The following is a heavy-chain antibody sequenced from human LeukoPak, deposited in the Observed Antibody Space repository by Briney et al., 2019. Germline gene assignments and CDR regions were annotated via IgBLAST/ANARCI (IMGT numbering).Heavy chain of an antibody. CDR1: GFTFSSYS. Sequence: GGSLRLSCAASGFTFSSYSMNWVRQAPGKGLEWVSSISSSSSYIYYADSVKGRFTISRDNAKNSLYLQMNSLRAEDTAVYYCASGGYYGSGKGVWFDPWGQGTLVTVSS. CDR3: ASGGYYGSGKGVWFDP. V-gene: IGHV3-21*01. CDR2: ISSSSSYI. D-gene: IGHD3-10*01. J-gene: IGHJ5*02.